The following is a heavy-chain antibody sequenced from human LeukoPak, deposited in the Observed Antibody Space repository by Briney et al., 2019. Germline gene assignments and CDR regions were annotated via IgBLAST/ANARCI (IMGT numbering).Heavy chain of an antibody. V-gene: IGHV3-48*02. CDR2: ISSSSSTI. Sequence: GGSLRLSCAASGFTFSSYSMNWVRQAPGKGLEWVPYISSSSSTIYYADSVKGRFTISRDNAKNSLYLQMNSLRDEDTAVYYCAREAGGDYYDSSGYSDFDYWGQGTLVTVSS. D-gene: IGHD3-22*01. CDR3: AREAGGDYYDSSGYSDFDY. CDR1: GFTFSSYS. J-gene: IGHJ4*02.